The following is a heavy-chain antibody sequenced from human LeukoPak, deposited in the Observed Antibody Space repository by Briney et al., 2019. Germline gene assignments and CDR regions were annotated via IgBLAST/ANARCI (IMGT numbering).Heavy chain of an antibody. CDR3: ARGRYCSADICTGGDSFDI. J-gene: IGHJ3*02. D-gene: IGHD2-15*01. CDR1: GGSISNYY. V-gene: IGHV4-4*07. CDR2: KYARGSS. Sequence: SETLSLTCTVSGGSISNYYWSWIRQPAGKGLEWIGRKYARGSSNYNPPVQSRVTMSVDTSKNQFSLQVRAVTAADTAVYYCARGRYCSADICTGGDSFDIWGQGTMASVSP.